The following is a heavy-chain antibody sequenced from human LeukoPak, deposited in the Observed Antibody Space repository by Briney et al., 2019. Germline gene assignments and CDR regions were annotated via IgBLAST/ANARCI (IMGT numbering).Heavy chain of an antibody. Sequence: GRSLRLSCAASGFTFSSYGMHWVRQAPGKGLEWVAVISYDGSNKYYADSVKGRFTISRDNSKNTLYLQMNSLRAEDTALYYCAKWAYYYDSSGFDYWGQGTLVTVSS. D-gene: IGHD3-22*01. V-gene: IGHV3-30*18. J-gene: IGHJ4*02. CDR1: GFTFSSYG. CDR2: ISYDGSNK. CDR3: AKWAYYYDSSGFDY.